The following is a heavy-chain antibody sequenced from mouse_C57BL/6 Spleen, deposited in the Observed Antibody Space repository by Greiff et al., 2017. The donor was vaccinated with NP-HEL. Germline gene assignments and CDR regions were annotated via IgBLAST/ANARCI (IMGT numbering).Heavy chain of an antibody. CDR3: ARDLGGNYGVWAY. J-gene: IGHJ3*01. CDR1: GFTFSDYY. V-gene: IGHV5-16*01. D-gene: IGHD2-1*01. CDR2: INYDGSST. Sequence: DVKLVESEGGLVQPGSSMKLSCTASGFTFSDYYMAWVRQVPEKGLEWVANINYDGSSTYYLDSLTSRFIISRDNAKNIIYLQMSSLKSEDTATYYCARDLGGNYGVWAYWGKGTLVTVSA.